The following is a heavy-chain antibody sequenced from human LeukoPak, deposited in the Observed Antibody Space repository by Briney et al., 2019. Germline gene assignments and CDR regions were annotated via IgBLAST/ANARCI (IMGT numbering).Heavy chain of an antibody. Sequence: PSETLSLTCTVSGGSISSSSYYWGWIRQPPGKGLEWIGSINYSGSTYYNPSLKSRVTISVDTSKNQFSLTLHSVTAADAAVYYCARNTLYYNTRGHAALSGFDFWGQGTPVTVSS. CDR3: ARNTLYYNTRGHAALSGFDF. J-gene: IGHJ4*02. CDR1: GGSISSSSYY. CDR2: INYSGST. D-gene: IGHD3-22*01. V-gene: IGHV4-39*07.